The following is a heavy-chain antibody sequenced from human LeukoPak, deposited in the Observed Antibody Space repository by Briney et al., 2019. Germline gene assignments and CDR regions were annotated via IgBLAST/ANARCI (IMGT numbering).Heavy chain of an antibody. CDR2: VYCGTT. Sequence: SETLSLTCTVSGGSISTYYWTWIRQPPGKGLEWIGNVYCGTTNFNPSLKSRLTISVDTSKNQFSLKLNSVTAADTAVYFCARDCGGDSYLGAFDIWGQGTMTVSS. CDR1: GGSISTYY. CDR3: ARDCGGDSYLGAFDI. J-gene: IGHJ3*02. D-gene: IGHD2-21*02. V-gene: IGHV4-59*13.